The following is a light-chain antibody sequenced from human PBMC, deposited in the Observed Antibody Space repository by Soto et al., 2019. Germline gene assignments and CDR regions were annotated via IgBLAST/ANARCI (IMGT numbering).Light chain of an antibody. CDR3: SSYTTTNTWV. J-gene: IGLJ3*02. V-gene: IGLV2-14*01. CDR2: EVS. Sequence: QSALTQPASVSGSPGQSITISCTGTSSDVGAYNYVSWYQHHPGKAPKLMIYEVSNRPSGVSNRFSGSRSGNTASLTISGLQAEDEAHYYCSSYTTTNTWVFGGGTKLTVL. CDR1: SSDVGAYNY.